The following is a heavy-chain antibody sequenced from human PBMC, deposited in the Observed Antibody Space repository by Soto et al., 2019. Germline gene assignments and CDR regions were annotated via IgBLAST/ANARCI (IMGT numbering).Heavy chain of an antibody. V-gene: IGHV1-69-2*01. D-gene: IGHD3-22*01. J-gene: IGHJ4*02. CDR2: VDPEDGET. Sequence: EVQLVQSGAEVKKPGATVKISCRVSGYIFTANYLYWVREAPGKGLLWMGLVDPEDGETRYSESLEGRVTMTADTSTNTAYLELRALTSEDTAMYYCATDMRGGYGIGLDSRGQGTLVTVSS. CDR1: GYIFTANY. CDR3: ATDMRGGYGIGLDS.